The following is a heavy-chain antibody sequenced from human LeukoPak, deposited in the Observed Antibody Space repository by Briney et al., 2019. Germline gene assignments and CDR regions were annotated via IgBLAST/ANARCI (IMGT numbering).Heavy chain of an antibody. Sequence: GGSLRLSCVASGFTFSSYEMNWLRQSPGKGLEWVSYISGSGTTIYYAGSVKGRFTISRDNADNSLYLQMNSLRAEDTAVYYCARSVQWLPYWGQGTLVTVSS. J-gene: IGHJ4*02. D-gene: IGHD6-19*01. CDR2: ISGSGTTI. CDR3: ARSVQWLPY. V-gene: IGHV3-48*03. CDR1: GFTFSSYE.